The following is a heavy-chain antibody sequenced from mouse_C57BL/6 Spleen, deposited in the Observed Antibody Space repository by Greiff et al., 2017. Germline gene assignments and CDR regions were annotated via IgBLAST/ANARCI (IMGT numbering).Heavy chain of an antibody. CDR2: ILPGSGST. V-gene: IGHV1-9*01. Sequence: VQLQQSGAELMKPGASVKLSCKATGYTFTGYWIEWVKQRPGHGLEWIGEILPGSGSTNYNEKFKGKATFPADTSSITAYMQLSSLTTEDSAIYYCARQDYYSNLYYYAMDYWGQGTSVTVSS. J-gene: IGHJ4*01. CDR1: GYTFTGYW. D-gene: IGHD2-5*01. CDR3: ARQDYYSNLYYYAMDY.